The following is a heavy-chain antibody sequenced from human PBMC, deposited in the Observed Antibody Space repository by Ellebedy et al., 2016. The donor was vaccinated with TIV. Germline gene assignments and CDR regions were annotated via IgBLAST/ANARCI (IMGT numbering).Heavy chain of an antibody. CDR1: GFTFSSYS. CDR3: AKYYDSSVSYYFDY. V-gene: IGHV3-21*04. J-gene: IGHJ4*02. Sequence: PGGSLRLSCAASGFTFSSYSMNWVRQAPGKGLEWVSSISSSSSYIYYADSVKGRFTISRDHSKNTLYLQMNSLRAEDTAVYYCAKYYDSSVSYYFDYWGQGTLVTVSS. CDR2: ISSSSSYI. D-gene: IGHD3-22*01.